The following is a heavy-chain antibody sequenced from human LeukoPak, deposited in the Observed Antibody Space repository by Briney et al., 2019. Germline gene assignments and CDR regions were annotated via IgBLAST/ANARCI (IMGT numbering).Heavy chain of an antibody. CDR3: ARGGGYSGYDFGY. D-gene: IGHD5-12*01. J-gene: IGHJ4*02. Sequence: SETLSLTCTVSGDPINSYYWSWIRQPPGKGLEWIGHIYYSGSTNYNPSLKSRVTISIDTSKNQFSLNLSSVTAADTAVYYCARGGGYSGYDFGYWGQGTLVTVSS. V-gene: IGHV4-59*01. CDR1: GDPINSYY. CDR2: IYYSGST.